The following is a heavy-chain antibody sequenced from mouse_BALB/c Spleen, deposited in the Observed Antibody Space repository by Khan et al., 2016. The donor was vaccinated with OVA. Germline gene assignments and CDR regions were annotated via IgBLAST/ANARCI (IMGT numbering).Heavy chain of an antibody. J-gene: IGHJ3*01. CDR2: INPSSGYT. Sequence: QVQLQQSGAELARPGASVKMSCKASGYTFTSYTMHWVKQRPGQGLEWIGYINPSSGYTNYNQKFKDKATLTADKSSSTAYMQLSSLTSEDSAIYDCAREGADYKNEGWFAYWGQGTLVTVSA. V-gene: IGHV1-4*01. CDR3: AREGADYKNEGWFAY. D-gene: IGHD2-14*01. CDR1: GYTFTSYT.